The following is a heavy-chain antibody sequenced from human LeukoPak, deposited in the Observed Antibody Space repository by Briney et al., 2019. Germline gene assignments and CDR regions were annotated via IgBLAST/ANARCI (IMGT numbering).Heavy chain of an antibody. D-gene: IGHD5-24*01. Sequence: PGGSLRLSCAASGFTFSSYAMSWVRQAPGKGLEWVSAISGSGDTTRSADSVKGRFSISRDNSKSTLYLQMNSLRGEDTAVYYCAKGRYYFDCWGQGTLVTVSS. CDR1: GFTFSSYA. V-gene: IGHV3-23*01. CDR2: ISGSGDTT. CDR3: AKGRYYFDC. J-gene: IGHJ4*02.